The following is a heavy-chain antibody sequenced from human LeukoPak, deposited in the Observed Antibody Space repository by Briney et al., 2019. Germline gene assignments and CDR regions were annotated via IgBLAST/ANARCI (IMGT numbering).Heavy chain of an antibody. J-gene: IGHJ3*02. V-gene: IGHV3-9*01. CDR3: AKSCRGSGYFAFDI. CDR2: ITWNSGTI. Sequence: SLRLSCAVSGYTFDDYAMHWLRQAPAKGLEWVSGITWNSGTIGYADSVKCRFTISRDNAKNSLYLQMNSLRAEDTALYHCAKSCRGSGYFAFDIWGQGTVLTVSS. D-gene: IGHD3-22*01. CDR1: GYTFDDYA.